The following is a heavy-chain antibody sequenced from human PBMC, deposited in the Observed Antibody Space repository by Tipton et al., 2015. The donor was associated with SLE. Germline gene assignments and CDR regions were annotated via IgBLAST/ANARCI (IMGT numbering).Heavy chain of an antibody. Sequence: TLSLTCAVYGGSFSGYYWSWIRQSPGRGLEWIGEINHFGSANYNPSLKSRVTISVDTSNNQVSLKVSSVTAADTALYYCARDSSGGYNWFDPWGQGTLVTVSS. CDR2: INHFGSA. CDR1: GGSFSGYY. D-gene: IGHD3-22*01. CDR3: ARDSSGGYNWFDP. V-gene: IGHV4-34*01. J-gene: IGHJ5*02.